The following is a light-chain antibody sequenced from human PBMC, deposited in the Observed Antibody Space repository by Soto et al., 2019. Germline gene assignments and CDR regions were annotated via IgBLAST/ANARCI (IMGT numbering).Light chain of an antibody. Sequence: QSVLTQPPSVSGAPGQRVTISCTGSSSKIGAGYDVHWYQQLPGTAPKLLIYGNSNRPSGVPDRFSGSKSGTSASLAITGLQAEDEADYYCQSYDSSLSGVFGGGTKLTVL. CDR3: QSYDSSLSGV. V-gene: IGLV1-40*01. CDR2: GNS. J-gene: IGLJ3*02. CDR1: SSKIGAGYD.